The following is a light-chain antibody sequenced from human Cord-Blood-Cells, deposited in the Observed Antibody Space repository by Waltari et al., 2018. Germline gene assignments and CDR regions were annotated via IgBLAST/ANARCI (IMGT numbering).Light chain of an antibody. CDR1: SSNTGAGYD. CDR3: QSYDSSLSGVV. J-gene: IGLJ2*01. Sequence: QSVLTQPPSVSGAPGQRVTIPCTGTSSNTGAGYDLPWYQQLPGTAPKLLIYGNSNRPSGVPDRFSGSKSGTSASLAITGLQAEDEADYYCQSYDSSLSGVVFGGGTKLTVL. CDR2: GNS. V-gene: IGLV1-40*01.